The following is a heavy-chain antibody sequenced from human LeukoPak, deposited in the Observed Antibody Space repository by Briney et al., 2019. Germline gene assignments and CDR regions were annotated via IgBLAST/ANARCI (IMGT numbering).Heavy chain of an antibody. J-gene: IGHJ6*02. D-gene: IGHD2-15*01. CDR3: AAAPILRGGEGEHYKYGMDV. Sequence: SGTLSLTCGVSVGSINSGNWWTWVRQSPGKGLEWIGEIHYNGTRNYSPSLKSRVTIPADTFKNHFSLIVTSLAAADTAVYYCAAAPILRGGEGEHYKYGMDVWGQGTTVIVSS. CDR2: IHYNGTR. V-gene: IGHV4/OR15-8*01. CDR1: VGSINSGNW.